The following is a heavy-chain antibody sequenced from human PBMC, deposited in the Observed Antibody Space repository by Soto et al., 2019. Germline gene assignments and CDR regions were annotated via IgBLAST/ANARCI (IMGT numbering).Heavy chain of an antibody. V-gene: IGHV4-38-2*01. CDR3: ARFRRIGMSGWSGDF. CDR2: IYFTGTT. J-gene: IGHJ4*02. CDR1: GYSIGSGSY. D-gene: IGHD2-15*01. Sequence: SETLSLACDVSGYSIGSGSYWSWIRQPPGKRVEGIGNIYFTGTTSYNPSLKTRVTMSVDTSKNQISLRLSSVTAADTAVFYCARFRRIGMSGWSGDFWGQGTQVTVSS.